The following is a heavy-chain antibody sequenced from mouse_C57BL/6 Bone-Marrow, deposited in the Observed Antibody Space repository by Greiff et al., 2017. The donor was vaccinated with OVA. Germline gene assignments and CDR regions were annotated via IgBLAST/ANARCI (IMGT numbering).Heavy chain of an antibody. CDR1: GFTFSSYA. D-gene: IGHD1-1*01. CDR2: ISDGGSYT. CDR3: AREDYYYGSSPRYWYFDV. Sequence: EVQVVESGGGLVKPGGSLKLSCAASGFTFSSYAMSWVRQTPEKRLAWVATISDGGSYTYYPDNVKGRFTISRDNAKNNLYLQMSHLKSEDTAMYYCAREDYYYGSSPRYWYFDVWGTGTTVTVSS. V-gene: IGHV5-4*01. J-gene: IGHJ1*03.